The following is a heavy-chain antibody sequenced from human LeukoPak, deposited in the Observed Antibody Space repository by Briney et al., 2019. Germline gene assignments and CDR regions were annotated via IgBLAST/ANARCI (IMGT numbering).Heavy chain of an antibody. CDR1: GGSISSSNW. V-gene: IGHV4-4*02. J-gene: IGHJ4*02. CDR3: ARVRYYYDSSGYHCLGY. CDR2: IYHSGST. Sequence: SGTLSLTCAGAGGSISSSNWGSWVREPRGEGLGWIGEIYHSGSTNYNPSLKSPVTISVDKSTNQFSLKLSSVTAADTAVYYCARVRYYYDSSGYHCLGYWGQGTLVTVSS. D-gene: IGHD3-22*01.